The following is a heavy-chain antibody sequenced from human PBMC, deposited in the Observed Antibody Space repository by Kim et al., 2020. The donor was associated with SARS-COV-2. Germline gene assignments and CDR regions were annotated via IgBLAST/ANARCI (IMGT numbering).Heavy chain of an antibody. Sequence: ADSVKGRFTISRDNAKNSLYLQMNSLRAEDTAVYYCARSRHYYDSSGPDYWGQGTLVTVSS. D-gene: IGHD3-22*01. J-gene: IGHJ4*02. V-gene: IGHV3-11*03. CDR3: ARSRHYYDSSGPDY.